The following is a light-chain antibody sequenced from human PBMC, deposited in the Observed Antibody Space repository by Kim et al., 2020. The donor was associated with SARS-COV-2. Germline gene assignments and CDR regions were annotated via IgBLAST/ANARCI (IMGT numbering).Light chain of an antibody. J-gene: IGKJ1*01. Sequence: ASVGDRVTITGRASQTIVPWLAWYQQKPGKAPKLLIYEASILQTGVPSRFSGSGSGTELTLTISGLQPDDFATYYCQQYESYPRTFCQGTRVDIK. CDR3: QQYESYPRT. V-gene: IGKV1-5*03. CDR2: EAS. CDR1: QTIVPW.